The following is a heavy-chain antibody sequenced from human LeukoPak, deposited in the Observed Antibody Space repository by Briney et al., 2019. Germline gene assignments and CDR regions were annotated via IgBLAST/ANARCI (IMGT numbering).Heavy chain of an antibody. CDR3: ARQTGSGLFILP. CDR1: GVSISSSNSY. J-gene: IGHJ4*02. Sequence: SETLSLTCTVSGVSISSSNSYWGWIRQPPGKGLEWIGSIYYSGNTYYNASPKSQVSISIDTSKNQFSLRLTSVTAANTAVYYCARQTGSGLFILPGGQGTLVTVSS. D-gene: IGHD3/OR15-3a*01. CDR2: IYYSGNT. V-gene: IGHV4-39*01.